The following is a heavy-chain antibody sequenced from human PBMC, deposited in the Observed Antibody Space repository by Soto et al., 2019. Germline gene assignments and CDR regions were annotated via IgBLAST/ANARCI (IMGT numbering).Heavy chain of an antibody. CDR1: GFTVSSNY. CDR2: ISGSGDTA. CDR3: AKARFDSRGTFFRVGFYDV. Sequence: SLRLSCAASGFTVSSNYMSWVRQAPGKGLEWVSAISGSGDTAYYAESVKGRFTISRDNSRNTLYLKMNNLTVEDTAVYSCAKARFDSRGTFFRVGFYDVWGRGTLVPVSS. V-gene: IGHV3-53*01. J-gene: IGHJ4*02. D-gene: IGHD3-22*01.